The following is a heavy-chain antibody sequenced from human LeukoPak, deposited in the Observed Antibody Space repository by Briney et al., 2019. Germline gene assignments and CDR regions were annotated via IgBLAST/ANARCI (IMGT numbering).Heavy chain of an antibody. D-gene: IGHD7-27*01. J-gene: IGHJ4*02. CDR3: ARGPPNWGMVGY. Sequence: GASVKVSCKASGYTFISYYMHWVRQAPGQGLEWMGIINPSGGSASYAQKFQGRVTMTRDTSISTAYMELSSLTFEDTAVYYCARGPPNWGMVGYWGQGTLVTVSS. CDR1: GYTFISYY. V-gene: IGHV1-46*01. CDR2: INPSGGSA.